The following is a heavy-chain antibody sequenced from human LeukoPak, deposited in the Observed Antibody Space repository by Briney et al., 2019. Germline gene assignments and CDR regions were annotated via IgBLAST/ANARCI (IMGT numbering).Heavy chain of an antibody. V-gene: IGHV1-46*01. Sequence: ASVKVSCKASGYTFTSYYMHWVRQAPGQGREWMGIINPSGGSTSYAQKFQGRVTMTRDMSTSTVYMELSSLRSEDTAVYYCARDLSTYDSSGPCDYWGQGTLVTVSS. D-gene: IGHD3-22*01. CDR1: GYTFTSYY. CDR3: ARDLSTYDSSGPCDY. J-gene: IGHJ4*02. CDR2: INPSGGST.